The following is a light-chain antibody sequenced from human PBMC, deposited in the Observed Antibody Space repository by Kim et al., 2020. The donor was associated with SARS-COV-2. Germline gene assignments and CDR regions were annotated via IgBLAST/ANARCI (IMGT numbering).Light chain of an antibody. J-gene: IGKJ4*01. Sequence: ASVGDKVTITCRASQGINTYLGWYQQKPGKAPELLIYTASTLQRGVPSRFSGSGSGTEFTLTISSLQPEDFATYYCQQLQTYPLTFGGGTKVDIK. CDR2: TAS. CDR1: QGINTY. V-gene: IGKV1-9*01. CDR3: QQLQTYPLT.